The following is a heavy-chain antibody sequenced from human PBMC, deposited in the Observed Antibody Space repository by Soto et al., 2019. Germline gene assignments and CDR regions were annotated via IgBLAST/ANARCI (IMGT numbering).Heavy chain of an antibody. J-gene: IGHJ5*02. CDR3: ATRITVFGLLIPPFDP. CDR2: INHTGGT. CDR1: GGSVNGYY. V-gene: IGHV4-34*01. D-gene: IGHD3-3*01. Sequence: SETLSLTCAVYGGSVNGYYWNWIRQPPGKGLEWIGEINHTGGTHYNPSLKSQVTMSVDTSKNQFSLRLSSVTAADTAIYYCATRITVFGLLIPPFDPWGQGTQVTVSS.